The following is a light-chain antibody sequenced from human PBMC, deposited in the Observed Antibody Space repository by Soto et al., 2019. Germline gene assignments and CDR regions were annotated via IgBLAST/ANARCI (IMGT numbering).Light chain of an antibody. V-gene: IGKV3-15*01. CDR1: QSVSSY. J-gene: IGKJ4*01. CDR2: DAS. Sequence: EIVLTQSQATLSLSPGERATLSCRASQSVSSYLAWYQQKPGQAPRLLIYDASTRATDIPARFSGSGSGTDFTLTISSLLSEDFAVYYCHQYYKWPLTFGGGTKVDIK. CDR3: HQYYKWPLT.